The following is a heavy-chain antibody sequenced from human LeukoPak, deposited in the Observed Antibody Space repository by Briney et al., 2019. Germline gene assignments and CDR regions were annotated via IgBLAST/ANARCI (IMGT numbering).Heavy chain of an antibody. CDR1: GGSISSGDYY. V-gene: IGHV4-61*08. CDR3: ARAGSYEYFQH. J-gene: IGHJ1*01. CDR2: IYYSGST. D-gene: IGHD3-10*01. Sequence: SETLSLTCTVSGGSISSGDYYWSWIRQPPGKGLEWIGYIYYSGSTYYNPSLKSRVTISVDTSKNQFSLKLSSVTAADTAVYYCARAGSYEYFQHWGQGTLVTVSS.